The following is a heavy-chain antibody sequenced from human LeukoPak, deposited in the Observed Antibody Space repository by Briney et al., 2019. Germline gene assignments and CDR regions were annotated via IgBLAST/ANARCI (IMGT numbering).Heavy chain of an antibody. CDR2: INHSGST. Sequence: SETLSLTCAVYGGSFSGYYWSWIRQPPGKGLEWIGEINHSGSTNYNPSLKSRVTISVDTSKNQFSLKLSSVTAADTAVYYCARGPRGYDVVVPAATRPLYNWFDPWGQGTLVTVSS. D-gene: IGHD2-2*01. CDR3: ARGPRGYDVVVPAATRPLYNWFDP. J-gene: IGHJ5*02. CDR1: GGSFSGYY. V-gene: IGHV4-34*01.